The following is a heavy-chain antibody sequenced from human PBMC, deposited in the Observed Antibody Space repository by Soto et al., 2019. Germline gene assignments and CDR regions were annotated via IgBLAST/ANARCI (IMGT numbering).Heavy chain of an antibody. CDR3: ARDLLSGYDYGRYYGMDV. V-gene: IGHV3-74*01. J-gene: IGHJ6*02. CDR1: GFTFSSYW. CDR2: INSDGSST. Sequence: LRLSCAASGFTFSSYWMHWVRQAPGKGLVWVSRINSDGSSTSYADSVKGRFTISRDNAKNTLYLQMNSLRAEDTAVYYCARDLLSGYDYGRYYGMDVWGQGTTVTVSS. D-gene: IGHD5-12*01.